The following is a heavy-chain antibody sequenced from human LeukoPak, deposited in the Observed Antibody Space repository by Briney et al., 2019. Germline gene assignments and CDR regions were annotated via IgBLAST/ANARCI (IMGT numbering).Heavy chain of an antibody. D-gene: IGHD3-22*01. CDR1: GFTFSSYS. J-gene: IGHJ3*02. CDR3: ARDGAAYYYDSSGSGPYDAFDI. CDR2: ISSSSSYI. V-gene: IGHV3-21*05. Sequence: GGSLRLSCAASGFTFSSYSMNWVRQAPGKGLEWVSYISSSSSYIYYADSVKGRFTISRDNAKNSLYLQMNSLRAEDTAVYYCARDGAAYYYDSSGSGPYDAFDIWGQGTMVTVSS.